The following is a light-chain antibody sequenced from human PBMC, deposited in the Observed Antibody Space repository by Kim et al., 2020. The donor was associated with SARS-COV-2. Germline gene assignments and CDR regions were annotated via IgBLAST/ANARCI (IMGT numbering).Light chain of an antibody. CDR2: LGS. CDR1: QSLLHSNGYNY. J-gene: IGKJ4*01. Sequence: ASISCTSSQSLLHSNGYNYLDWDLQKPGQSPQLLIYLGSNRASGVPDRFSGSASGTHFTLKISRVEAGDVGVYYCMQSLQTPLTFGGGTKVDIK. CDR3: MQSLQTPLT. V-gene: IGKV2-28*01.